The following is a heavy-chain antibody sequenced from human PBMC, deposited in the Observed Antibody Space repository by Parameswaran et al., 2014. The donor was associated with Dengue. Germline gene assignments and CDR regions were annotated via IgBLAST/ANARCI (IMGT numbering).Heavy chain of an antibody. CDR2: IRYDGSNK. V-gene: IGHV3-30*02. Sequence: IRQPPGKGLEWVAFIRYDGSNKYYADSVKGRFTISRDNSKNTLYLQMNSLRAEDTAVYYCAKGPPCSSTSCESYYYYYYMDVWGKGTTVTVSS. J-gene: IGHJ6*03. CDR3: AKGPPCSSTSCESYYYYYYMDV. D-gene: IGHD2-2*01.